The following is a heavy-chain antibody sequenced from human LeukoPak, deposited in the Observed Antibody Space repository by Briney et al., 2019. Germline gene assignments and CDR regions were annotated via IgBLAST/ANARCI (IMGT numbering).Heavy chain of an antibody. J-gene: IGHJ4*02. CDR3: ARPPPGIAVAAPFDY. Sequence: PGGSLRLSCAASGFTFSSYSMNWVRQAPGKGLEWVSYISSSSTIYYADSVKGRFTISRDNAKNSLYLQMNSLRAEDTAVYYCARPPPGIAVAAPFDYWGQGTLVTVSS. V-gene: IGHV3-48*01. CDR1: GFTFSSYS. CDR2: ISSSSTI. D-gene: IGHD6-19*01.